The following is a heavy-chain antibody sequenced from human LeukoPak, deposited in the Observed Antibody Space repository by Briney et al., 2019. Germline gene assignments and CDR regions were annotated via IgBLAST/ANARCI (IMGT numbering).Heavy chain of an antibody. V-gene: IGHV4-59*01. J-gene: IGHJ4*02. CDR2: IYYSGST. CDR3: ARVERGYSYGW. Sequence: SETLSLTRTVSGGPISSYYWSWIRQPPGKGPEWIGYIYYSGSTNYNPSLKSRVTISVDTSKNQFSLKLSSVTAADTAVYYCARVERGYSYGWWGQGTLVTVSS. D-gene: IGHD5-18*01. CDR1: GGPISSYY.